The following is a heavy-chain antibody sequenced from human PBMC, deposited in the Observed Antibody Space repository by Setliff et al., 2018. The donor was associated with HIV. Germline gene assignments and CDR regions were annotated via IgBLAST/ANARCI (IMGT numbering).Heavy chain of an antibody. D-gene: IGHD2-2*01. V-gene: IGHV4-59*11. CDR1: GASISSHY. CDR3: ARDPGGLYCRSTSCQGRCFDP. J-gene: IGHJ5*02. CDR2: IYYSETT. Sequence: SETLSLTCTVSGASISSHYWSWIRQSPGKGLEWIGSIYYSETTNNNPSLKSRVTISVDTSKNQLSLKLRSVTAADTAVYYCARDPGGLYCRSTSCQGRCFDPWGQGTLVTVSS.